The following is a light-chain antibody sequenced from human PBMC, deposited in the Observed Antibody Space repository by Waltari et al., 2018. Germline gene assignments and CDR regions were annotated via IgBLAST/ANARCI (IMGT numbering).Light chain of an antibody. CDR2: KAS. CDR3: QQYNTYSA. CDR1: QSISSW. J-gene: IGKJ3*01. V-gene: IGKV1-5*03. Sequence: DIQMTQSPSTLSASVGHRVTITCRASQSISSWVAWYQQKPGTAPKLLIYKASTLETGVPSRFSGSGFGTEFTLTISSLQPDDFATYYCQQYNTYSAFGPGTKVDI.